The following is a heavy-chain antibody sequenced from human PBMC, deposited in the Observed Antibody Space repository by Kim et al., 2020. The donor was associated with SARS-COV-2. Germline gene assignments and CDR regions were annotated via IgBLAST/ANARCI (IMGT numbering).Heavy chain of an antibody. V-gene: IGHV4-4*06. CDR3: ARDSYSSSWYWDV. D-gene: IGHD6-13*01. J-gene: IGHJ6*02. Sequence: YTPPLRCRVTVAVDTSKNQFSLKLSSVTAADTAVYSCARDSYSSSWYWDVWGQGTTVTVSS.